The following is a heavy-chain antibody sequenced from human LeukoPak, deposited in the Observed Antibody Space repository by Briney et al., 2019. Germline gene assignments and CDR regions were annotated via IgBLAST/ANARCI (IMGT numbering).Heavy chain of an antibody. CDR3: ARDRLRLQS. D-gene: IGHD5/OR15-5a*01. CDR1: GGSISNYY. V-gene: IGHV4-59*01. J-gene: IGHJ5*02. CDR2: IYYTGNT. Sequence: ETLSLTCTVSGGSISNYYWNWIRQPPGKGLEWIGYIYYTGNTNYNPSLKSRVTISVDTSKNQFSLKLSSVTAADTAVYYCARDRLRLQSWGQGTLVTVSS.